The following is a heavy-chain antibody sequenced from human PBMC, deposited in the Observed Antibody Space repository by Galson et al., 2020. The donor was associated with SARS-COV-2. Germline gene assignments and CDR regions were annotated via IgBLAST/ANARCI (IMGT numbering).Heavy chain of an antibody. V-gene: IGHV1-69*05. CDR1: GGTFSSYA. CDR3: ARGHAHYDQSGYLTGWFDP. J-gene: IGHJ5*02. D-gene: IGHD3-22*01. Sequence: ASVKVSCKASGGTFSSYAISWVRQAPGQGLEWMGGIIPIFGTANYAQKFQGRVTITTDESTSTAYMELSSLRSDDTAVYYCARGHAHYDQSGYLTGWFDPWGQGTLVTVSS. CDR2: IIPIFGTA.